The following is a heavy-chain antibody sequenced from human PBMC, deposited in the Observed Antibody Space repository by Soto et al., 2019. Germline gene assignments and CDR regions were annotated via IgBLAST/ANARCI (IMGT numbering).Heavy chain of an antibody. CDR3: ANSSPRFGSPGAFDI. CDR1: GFTFTTYA. J-gene: IGHJ3*02. V-gene: IGHV3-23*01. D-gene: IGHD2-15*01. CDR2: CGSGGRT. Sequence: GGSLRLSCAASGFTFTTYAMSWVRQTPGKGLEWVSRCGSGGRTHYADSVKGRFTISRDNSKNTLYLQMNSLRADDTAVYYCANSSPRFGSPGAFDIWGQGTMVTVSS.